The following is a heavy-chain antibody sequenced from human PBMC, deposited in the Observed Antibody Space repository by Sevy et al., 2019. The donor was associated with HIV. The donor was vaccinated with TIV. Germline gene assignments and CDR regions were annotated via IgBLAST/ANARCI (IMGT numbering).Heavy chain of an antibody. CDR1: GFTFSSYS. V-gene: IGHV3-21*01. CDR3: ARKRFGYGSGSNWFDP. J-gene: IGHJ5*02. CDR2: ISSSGSYI. Sequence: GGSLRLSCAASGFTFSSYSMNWVRQAPGKGLEWVSSISSSGSYIYYADSVKGRFTISRDNAKNSLYLQMNSLRAEDTAVYYCARKRFGYGSGSNWFDPWGQGTLVTVSS. D-gene: IGHD3-10*01.